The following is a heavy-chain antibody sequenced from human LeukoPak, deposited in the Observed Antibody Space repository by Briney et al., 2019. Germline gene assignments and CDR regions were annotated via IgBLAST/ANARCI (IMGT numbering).Heavy chain of an antibody. CDR3: ARGKSGSYGTKGY. CDR1: GFTFSSYG. J-gene: IGHJ4*02. Sequence: GGSLRLSCAASGFTFSSYGMHWVRQAPGKGLEWVAFIRYDGSNKYYADSVKGRFTISRDNSKNTLYMQMNSLRAEDTAVYYCARGKSGSYGTKGYWGQGTLVTVSS. V-gene: IGHV3-30*02. D-gene: IGHD1-26*01. CDR2: IRYDGSNK.